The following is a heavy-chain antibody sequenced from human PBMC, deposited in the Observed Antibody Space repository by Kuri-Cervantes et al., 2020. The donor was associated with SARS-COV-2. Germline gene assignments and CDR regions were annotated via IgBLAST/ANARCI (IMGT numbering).Heavy chain of an antibody. D-gene: IGHD3-22*01. Sequence: GESLKISCAASGFTLSKYTMNWVRQPPGKALEWVASISGSGSYIYYADSVKGRFTISRESGENSLYLQMNSLRAEDMALYYCAKGAPYYYDSSGYYLFDYWGQGTLVTVSS. J-gene: IGHJ4*02. V-gene: IGHV3-21*04. CDR1: GFTLSKYT. CDR2: ISGSGSYI. CDR3: AKGAPYYYDSSGYYLFDY.